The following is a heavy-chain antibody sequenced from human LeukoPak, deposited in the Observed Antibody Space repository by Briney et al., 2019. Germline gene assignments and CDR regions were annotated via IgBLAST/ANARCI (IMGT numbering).Heavy chain of an antibody. V-gene: IGHV1-2*02. CDR3: ARSSWFGGRSEWRWFDP. J-gene: IGHJ5*02. CDR1: GYTFTDYY. CDR2: INPISGGT. D-gene: IGHD3-10*01. Sequence: ASVKVSCKASGYTFTDYYIHWVRQAPGQGLEWMGWINPISGGTNFPQKFQGRVTMTTDTSTSTAYMELRSLRSDDTALYYCARSSWFGGRSEWRWFDPWGQGTLVTVSS.